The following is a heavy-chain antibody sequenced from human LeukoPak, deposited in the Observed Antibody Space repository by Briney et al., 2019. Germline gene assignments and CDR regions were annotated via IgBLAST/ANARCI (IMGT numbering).Heavy chain of an antibody. CDR3: ARETMVRGVIIYFDY. Sequence: SETLSLTCSVSGGSISSYYWSWIRQPPGKGLEWIGYIYYSGSTNYNPSLKSRVTISVDTSKNQFSLKLSSVTAADTAVYYCARETMVRGVIIYFDYWGQGTLVTVSS. CDR2: IYYSGST. D-gene: IGHD3-10*01. CDR1: GGSISSYY. V-gene: IGHV4-59*01. J-gene: IGHJ4*02.